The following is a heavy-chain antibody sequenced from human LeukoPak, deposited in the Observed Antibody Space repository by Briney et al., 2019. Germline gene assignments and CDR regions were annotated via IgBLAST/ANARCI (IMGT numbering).Heavy chain of an antibody. J-gene: IGHJ4*02. V-gene: IGHV3-7*01. Sequence: PGGSLRLSCVASGFTFSDHYMDWVRQAPGKGLEWVAYIKKTGSETYYVDSVKGRFTITRDNTRNSLFLQMYSLRAEDTAVYFCAREDGYCSGGNCYSYFDSWGQGTLVTVSS. D-gene: IGHD2-15*01. CDR3: AREDGYCSGGNCYSYFDS. CDR2: IKKTGSET. CDR1: GFTFSDHY.